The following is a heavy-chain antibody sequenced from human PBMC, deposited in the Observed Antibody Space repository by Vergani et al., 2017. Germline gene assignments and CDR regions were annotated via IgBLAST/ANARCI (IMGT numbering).Heavy chain of an antibody. CDR1: GGSFSGYY. CDR3: ARGEYSYGDAFDI. V-gene: IGHV4-34*01. Sequence: QVQLQESGPGLVKPSETLSLTCAVYGGSFSGYYWSWIRQPPGKGLEWIGEINHSGSTNYNPSLKSRVTISVDTSKNQFSLKLSSVTAADTAVYYCARGEYSYGDAFDIWGQGTMVTVSS. CDR2: INHSGST. D-gene: IGHD5-18*01. J-gene: IGHJ3*02.